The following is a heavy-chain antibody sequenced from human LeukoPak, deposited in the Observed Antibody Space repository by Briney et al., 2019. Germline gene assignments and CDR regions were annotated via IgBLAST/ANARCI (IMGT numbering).Heavy chain of an antibody. J-gene: IGHJ2*01. CDR3: ARAYHNWYFDL. V-gene: IGHV4-34*01. Sequence: PGGSLRLSCAASGFTFSSYEMNWVRQPPGKGLEWIGEISHSGRTNYNSSLKSRVTISLDTSKNQFSLKLSSVTAADTAVYYCARAYHNWYFDLWGRGTLVTVSS. CDR2: ISHSGRT. D-gene: IGHD2-2*01. CDR1: GFTFSSYE.